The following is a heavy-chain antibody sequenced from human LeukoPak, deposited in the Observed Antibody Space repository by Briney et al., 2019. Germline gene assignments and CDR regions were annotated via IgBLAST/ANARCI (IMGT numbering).Heavy chain of an antibody. J-gene: IGHJ4*02. Sequence: GASVKVSFKASAYTFTDSYMHWVRQAPGQGLEYLAWINLKSGDTKYAQKFQGRVSMTRDTSIYTAYMDLRSLTSDDTAVYYCAREGRHCGGDCYSFDSWGQGTLVTVSS. CDR1: AYTFTDSY. V-gene: IGHV1-2*02. CDR2: INLKSGDT. D-gene: IGHD2-21*02. CDR3: AREGRHCGGDCYSFDS.